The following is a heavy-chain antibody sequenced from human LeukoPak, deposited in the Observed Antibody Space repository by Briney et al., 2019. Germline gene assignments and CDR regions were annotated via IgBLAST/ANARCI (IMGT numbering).Heavy chain of an antibody. CDR3: ARAIWFGEGHDY. V-gene: IGHV4-61*02. CDR1: GGSISGDSYY. D-gene: IGHD3-10*01. J-gene: IGHJ4*02. CDR2: IYTSGRT. Sequence: SETLSLTCTVSGGSISGDSYYWRWRRQPAGRGRDWNERIYTSGRTNNNPARKSRDTISESPAKNQFPLQQTPMTAHATALYYCARAIWFGEGHDYWGQGTLVTVSS.